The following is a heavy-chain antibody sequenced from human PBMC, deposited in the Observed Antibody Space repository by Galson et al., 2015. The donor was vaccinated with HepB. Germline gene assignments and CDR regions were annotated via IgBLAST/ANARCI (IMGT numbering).Heavy chain of an antibody. V-gene: IGHV1-3*01. Sequence: SVKVSCKASGYTFTSYAMHWVRQAPGQRLEWMGWINAGNGNTKYSQKFQGRVTITRDTSASTAYMELSSLRSEDTAVYYCAREGSSGDWFDPWGQGTLVTVSS. J-gene: IGHJ5*02. CDR3: AREGSSGDWFDP. CDR1: GYTFTSYA. D-gene: IGHD6-19*01. CDR2: INAGNGNT.